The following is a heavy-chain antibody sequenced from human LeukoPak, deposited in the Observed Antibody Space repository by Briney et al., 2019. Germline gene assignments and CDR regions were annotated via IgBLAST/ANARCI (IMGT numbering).Heavy chain of an antibody. CDR1: GGSISSGYYY. Sequence: SETLSLTCTVSGGSISSGYYYWSWIRQPPGKGLEYIGYIYYGGTYYNPPLKSRVTISVDTSKNQFSLKLSSVTAADTAVYYCARGTWSSSIDYWGQGTLVTVSS. D-gene: IGHD6-6*01. V-gene: IGHV4-30-4*01. CDR3: ARGTWSSSIDY. CDR2: IYYGGT. J-gene: IGHJ4*02.